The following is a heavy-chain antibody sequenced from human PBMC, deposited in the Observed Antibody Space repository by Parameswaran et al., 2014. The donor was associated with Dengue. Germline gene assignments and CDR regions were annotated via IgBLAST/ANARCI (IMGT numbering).Heavy chain of an antibody. V-gene: IGHV4-59*01. CDR2: SITWEH. Sequence: WIRSAPTEGTGVDWVVSITWEHQLQPSLKSRVTISVDTSKNQFSLKLSSVTAADTAVYYCARLPRSIAAAGTPTPGYYGMDVWGQGTTVTVSS. D-gene: IGHD6-13*01. CDR3: ARLPRSIAAAGTPTPGYYGMDV. J-gene: IGHJ6*02.